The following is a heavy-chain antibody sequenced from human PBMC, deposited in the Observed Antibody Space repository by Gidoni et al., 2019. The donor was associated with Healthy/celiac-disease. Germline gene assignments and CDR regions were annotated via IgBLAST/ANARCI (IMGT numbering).Heavy chain of an antibody. D-gene: IGHD3-10*01. CDR1: GGSFSGYY. J-gene: IGHJ4*02. V-gene: IGHV4-34*01. Sequence: QVQLQQWGAGLLKPSETLSLTCAVYGGSFSGYYWSWIRQPPGKGLEWIGEINHSGSTNYNPSLKSRVTISVDTSKNQFSLKLSSVTAADTAVYYCARVERIRGRFGPSSFVYWGQGTLVTVSS. CDR3: ARVERIRGRFGPSSFVY. CDR2: INHSGST.